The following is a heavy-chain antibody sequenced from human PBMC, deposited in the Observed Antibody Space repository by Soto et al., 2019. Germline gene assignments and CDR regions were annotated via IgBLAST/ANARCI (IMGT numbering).Heavy chain of an antibody. D-gene: IGHD6-6*01. CDR3: ARGARIAARPKTGFDP. CDR2: INHSGST. Sequence: PSETLSLTCAVYGGSFSGYFWSWIRQPPGKGLEWIGEINHSGSTNYNPSLKGRVTISVDTSKNQFSLKLSSVTAADTAVYYCARGARIAARPKTGFDPWGQGTLVTVSS. J-gene: IGHJ5*02. V-gene: IGHV4-34*01. CDR1: GGSFSGYF.